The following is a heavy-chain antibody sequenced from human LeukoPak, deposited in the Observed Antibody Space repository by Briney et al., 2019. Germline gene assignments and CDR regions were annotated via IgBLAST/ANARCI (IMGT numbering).Heavy chain of an antibody. V-gene: IGHV3-30-3*01. CDR1: GFTFSSYA. Sequence: GGSLRLSCAASGFTFSSYAMHWVRQAPGKGLEWVAVISCDGSNKYYADSVKGRFTISRDNSKNTLYLQMNSLRAEDTAVYYCARDGYCSGGSCYGYFDYWGQGTLVTVSS. CDR2: ISCDGSNK. CDR3: ARDGYCSGGSCYGYFDY. J-gene: IGHJ4*02. D-gene: IGHD2-15*01.